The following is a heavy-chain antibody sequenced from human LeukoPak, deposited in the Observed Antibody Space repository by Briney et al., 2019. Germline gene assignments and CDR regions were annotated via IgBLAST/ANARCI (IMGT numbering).Heavy chain of an antibody. V-gene: IGHV4-59*01. Sequence: SETLSLTCTVSGGSISSYFWSWIRQPPGKGLEWIAYAHYSESTNYNPSLKSRVTISLDTSKNQFSLMLNSVTAADTAVYYCARVRGYCSGGSCYEIDYWGQGTLVTVSS. CDR3: ARVRGYCSGGSCYEIDY. CDR2: AHYSEST. J-gene: IGHJ4*02. CDR1: GGSISSYF. D-gene: IGHD2-15*01.